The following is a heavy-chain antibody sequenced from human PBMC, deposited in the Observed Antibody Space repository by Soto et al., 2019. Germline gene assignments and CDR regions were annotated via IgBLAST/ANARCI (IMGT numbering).Heavy chain of an antibody. Sequence: QVQLVQSGAEVKKPGSSVKVSCKAPGGTFSSYTISWVRQAPGQGLEWMGRIIPILGIANYAQKFQGRVTITADKSTSTAYMELSSLRSEDTAVYYCAREWGYCSGGSCYFDYWGQGTLVTVSS. CDR2: IIPILGIA. CDR1: GGTFSSYT. CDR3: AREWGYCSGGSCYFDY. V-gene: IGHV1-69*08. D-gene: IGHD2-15*01. J-gene: IGHJ4*02.